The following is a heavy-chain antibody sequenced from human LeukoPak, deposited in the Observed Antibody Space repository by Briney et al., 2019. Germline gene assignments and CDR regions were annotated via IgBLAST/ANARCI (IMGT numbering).Heavy chain of an antibody. Sequence: GGSLRLSCAASRFTFSSFAMHWVRQAPGKGLEWVAVISYDGNNKYYADSVKGRFTISRDNSKNTVYLQMNSLRAEDTAVYYCARDLLSRGRSTGPFDYWGQGTLVNVPS. D-gene: IGHD3-10*01. CDR3: ARDLLSRGRSTGPFDY. CDR2: ISYDGNNK. J-gene: IGHJ4*02. V-gene: IGHV3-30-3*01. CDR1: RFTFSSFA.